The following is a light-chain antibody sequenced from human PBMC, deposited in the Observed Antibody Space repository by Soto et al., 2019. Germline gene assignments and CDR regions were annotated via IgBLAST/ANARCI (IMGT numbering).Light chain of an antibody. CDR1: QSISSW. CDR2: DAS. CDR3: QQYLGT. Sequence: DIQMTQSPSTLSASVGDRVTITCRASQSISSWLAWYQQKPGKAPKLLIYDASSLESGVPSRFSGSGSGTEFTLTISSLQPDHFATYYCQQYLGTFGQGTKVEFK. J-gene: IGKJ1*01. V-gene: IGKV1-5*01.